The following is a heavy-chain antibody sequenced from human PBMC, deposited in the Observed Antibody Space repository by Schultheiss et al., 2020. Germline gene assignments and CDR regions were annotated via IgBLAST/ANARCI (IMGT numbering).Heavy chain of an antibody. CDR3: ARLSVLMVYDDPLSSGWYGDAFDI. CDR2: IYYSGST. CDR1: GGSVSSGSYY. Sequence: SETLSLTCTVSGGSVSSGSYYWGWIRQPPGKGLEWIGSIYYSGSTYYNPSLKSRVTISVDTSKNQFSLKLSSVTAADTAVYYCARLSVLMVYDDPLSSGWYGDAFDIWGQGTMVTVSS. V-gene: IGHV4-39*01. D-gene: IGHD2-8*01. J-gene: IGHJ3*02.